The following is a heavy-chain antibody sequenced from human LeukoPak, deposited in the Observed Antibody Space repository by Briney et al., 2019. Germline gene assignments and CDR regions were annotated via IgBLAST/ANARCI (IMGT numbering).Heavy chain of an antibody. CDR3: ARGGRERYSSGWTDAFDI. CDR2: INPSGGST. CDR1: GYTFTSYY. V-gene: IGHV1-46*01. D-gene: IGHD6-19*01. J-gene: IGHJ3*02. Sequence: ASVKVSCKASGYTFTSYYMHWVRQAPGQGLEWMGIINPSGGSTSYAQKFQGRVTMTRDTSTSTVYMELSNLSSEDTAVYYCARGGRERYSSGWTDAFDIWGQGTMVTVSS.